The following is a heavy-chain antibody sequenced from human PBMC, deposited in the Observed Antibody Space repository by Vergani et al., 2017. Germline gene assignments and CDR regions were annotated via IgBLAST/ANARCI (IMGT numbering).Heavy chain of an antibody. D-gene: IGHD3-22*01. Sequence: EVQLLESEGGLVQPGGSLRLSCAASGFTFSNYAMSWVRQAPGKGLEWVSAISGSGGNTYYADSVKGRFTISRDNSKNTLYLQMSSLRAEDTAVYYCAKDAVDSTMMVVVHFDYWGQGTLVTVSS. CDR3: AKDAVDSTMMVVVHFDY. J-gene: IGHJ4*02. V-gene: IGHV3-23*01. CDR2: ISGSGGNT. CDR1: GFTFSNYA.